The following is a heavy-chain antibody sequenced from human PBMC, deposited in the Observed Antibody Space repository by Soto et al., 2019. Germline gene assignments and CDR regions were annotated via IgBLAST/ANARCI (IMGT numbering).Heavy chain of an antibody. CDR3: ARDRGYCSGGRCSSDWFDP. CDR1: RYTFISYA. V-gene: IGHV1-18*01. D-gene: IGHD2-15*01. J-gene: IGHJ5*02. Sequence: QVQLVQSGAEVKKPGASVKVYCKASRYTFISYAISWVRQAPGQGLEWMGWISPYNGDTNYAQRFQGRVTMTTDTASSTAYMELRSLRSDDTSVYYCARDRGYCSGGRCSSDWFDPWGQGTLVTVSS. CDR2: ISPYNGDT.